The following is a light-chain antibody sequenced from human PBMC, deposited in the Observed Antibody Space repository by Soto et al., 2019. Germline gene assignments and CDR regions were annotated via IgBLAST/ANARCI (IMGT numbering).Light chain of an antibody. V-gene: IGLV2-8*01. CDR2: EVS. J-gene: IGLJ1*01. CDR1: SSDVGGYNY. CDR3: SSYADSNTRHV. Sequence: QSVLTQPPSASGSPGQSVTISCTGTSSDVGGYNYVSWYQQHPGKAPKLMIYEVSKRPSGVPDRFSGSKSGNTASLTVSGLQAEDEADYYCSSYADSNTRHVFGTGTKVTVL.